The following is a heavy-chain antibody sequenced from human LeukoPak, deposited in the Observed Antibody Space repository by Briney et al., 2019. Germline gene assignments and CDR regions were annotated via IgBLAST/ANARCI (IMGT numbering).Heavy chain of an antibody. CDR3: TREQWLVHDY. J-gene: IGHJ4*02. CDR1: GYTFTSHY. V-gene: IGHV1-46*01. Sequence: ASVKVSCKASGYTFTSHYMHWVRQAPGQGLEWMGLIHPSGGATGYAQKFQGRVTMTRDTSTSTVYMGLSSLRSDDTAVYYCTREQWLVHDYWGQGTLVTVSS. CDR2: IHPSGGAT. D-gene: IGHD6-19*01.